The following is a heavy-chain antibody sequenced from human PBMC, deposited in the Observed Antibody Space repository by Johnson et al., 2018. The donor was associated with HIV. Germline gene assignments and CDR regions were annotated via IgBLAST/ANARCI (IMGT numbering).Heavy chain of an antibody. Sequence: VQLVESGGGLVTPGGSLRLSCAASGFTFSNAWMSWVRQAPGKGLAWIGRIKSKTDGGTTDYAAPVKGRFSISRDDSKNTLYLQMNSLKTEDTALYYCTTAIYSYDTRDTRAFDIWGQGTMVTVSS. CDR1: GFTFSNAW. CDR2: IKSKTDGGTT. J-gene: IGHJ3*02. CDR3: TTAIYSYDTRDTRAFDI. V-gene: IGHV3-15*01. D-gene: IGHD3-22*01.